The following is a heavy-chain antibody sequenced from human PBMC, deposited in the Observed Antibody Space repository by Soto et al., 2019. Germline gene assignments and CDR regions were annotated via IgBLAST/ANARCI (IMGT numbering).Heavy chain of an antibody. V-gene: IGHV3-33*01. CDR1: GFTFSSHA. CDR2: IWYDGSKK. Sequence: QVQLVESGGGVVQPGRSLRLSCVASGFTFSSHAMHWVRQAPGKGLEWVAVIWYDGSKKYYAVSVKGRFTVARDDSKNTLYLQMNSLRVEDTAVYYCARDPGYSNDDFDYWGQGTLVTVSP. J-gene: IGHJ4*02. CDR3: ARDPGYSNDDFDY. D-gene: IGHD5-12*01.